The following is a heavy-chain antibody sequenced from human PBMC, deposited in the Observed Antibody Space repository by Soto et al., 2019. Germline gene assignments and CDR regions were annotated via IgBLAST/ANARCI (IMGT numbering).Heavy chain of an antibody. D-gene: IGHD3-10*01. CDR2: ISSSSSHT. CDR3: ARDRSGSYPPGDGMDV. J-gene: IGHJ6*02. V-gene: IGHV3-21*01. CDR1: GFTFSSFS. Sequence: LRLSCAASGFTFSSFSMNWVRQAPGKGPEWVSAISSSSSHTYYADSVKGRFTISRDNAKNSLYLQVNSLRAEDTAVYYCARDRSGSYPPGDGMDVWGPGTTVTVYS.